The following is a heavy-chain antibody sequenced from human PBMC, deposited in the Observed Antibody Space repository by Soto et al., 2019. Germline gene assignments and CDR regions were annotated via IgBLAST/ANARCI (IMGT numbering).Heavy chain of an antibody. CDR1: GGSISSSSYY. CDR3: ARGKVAGTDDY. V-gene: IGHV4-39*07. CDR2: IYYSGST. Sequence: SETLSLTCTVSGGSISSSSYYWGWIRQPPGKGLEWIGSIYYSGSTNYNPSLKSRVTISVDTSKNQFSLKLSSVTAADTAVYYCARGKVAGTDDYWGQGTLVTVSS. J-gene: IGHJ4*02. D-gene: IGHD6-19*01.